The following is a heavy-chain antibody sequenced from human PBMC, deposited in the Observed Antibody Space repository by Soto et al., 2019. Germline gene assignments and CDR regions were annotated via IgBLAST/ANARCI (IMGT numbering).Heavy chain of an antibody. D-gene: IGHD6-19*01. Sequence: QVQLQESGPGLVKPSETLSLTCTVSGGSISSYYWSWIRQPPGKGLEWIGYIYYSGSTNYNPSLTSRVTISVDTSKNQFALKLSSVTAADTAVYYCARGLTRYSSGWYDYWGQGTLVTVSS. CDR2: IYYSGST. V-gene: IGHV4-59*01. J-gene: IGHJ4*02. CDR3: ARGLTRYSSGWYDY. CDR1: GGSISSYY.